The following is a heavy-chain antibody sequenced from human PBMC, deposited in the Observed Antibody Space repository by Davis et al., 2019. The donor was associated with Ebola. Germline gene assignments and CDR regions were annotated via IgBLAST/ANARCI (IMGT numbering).Heavy chain of an antibody. J-gene: IGHJ1*01. Sequence: SETLSLTCTVSGGSISSGGYYWSWIRQHPGKGLEWIGYIYYSGSTYYNPSLKSRVIISVDTSKNQFSLKLSSVTAADTAVYYCARGKLWFREPDQTITAEYFQHWGQGTLVTVSS. CDR3: ARGKLWFREPDQTITAEYFQH. V-gene: IGHV4-31*03. CDR1: GGSISSGGYY. D-gene: IGHD3-10*01. CDR2: IYYSGST.